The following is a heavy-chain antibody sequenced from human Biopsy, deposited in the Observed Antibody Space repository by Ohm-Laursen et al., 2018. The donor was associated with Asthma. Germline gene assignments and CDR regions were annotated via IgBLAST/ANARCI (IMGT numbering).Heavy chain of an antibody. CDR2: IYYSGTT. D-gene: IGHD6-13*01. CDR3: VRGSSSWHHGPFHYYYGLDV. J-gene: IGHJ6*02. V-gene: IGHV4-39*01. Sequence: TLSLTCSLSSGSGGYMRGGNYYWGWIRQPPGKGLEWIGSIYYSGTTYYSPSLESRVTVSADTSKNQFSLKLTSVTAADTAVYYCVRGSSSWHHGPFHYYYGLDVWGQGTTATVSS. CDR1: SGSGGYMRGGNYY.